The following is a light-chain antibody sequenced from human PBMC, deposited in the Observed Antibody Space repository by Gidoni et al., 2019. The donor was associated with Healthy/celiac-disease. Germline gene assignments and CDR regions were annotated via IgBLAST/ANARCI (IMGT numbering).Light chain of an antibody. V-gene: IGKV1-39*01. CDR2: AAS. CDR3: QQSYSTLWT. CDR1: QSISSY. J-gene: IGKJ1*01. Sequence: DIQMTQSPSSLSASVGDRVTITCRASQSISSYLNLYQQKPGKAPKLLIYAASSLQSRVPSRFSGSGSGTDFTLTISSLQPEDFATYYCQQSYSTLWTFGQXTKVEIK.